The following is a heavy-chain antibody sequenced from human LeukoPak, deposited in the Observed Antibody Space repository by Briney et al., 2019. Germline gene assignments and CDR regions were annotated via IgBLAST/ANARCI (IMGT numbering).Heavy chain of an antibody. V-gene: IGHV4-30-4*01. D-gene: IGHD2-21*01. CDR2: IYYSGST. Sequence: ASETLSLTCTVSGVSISSGDYYWSWIRQPPGKGLEWIGYIYYSGSTYYNPSLKSRVTISVDTSKNQFSLKLSSVTAADTAVYYCARVFVLRGFDYWGQGTLVTVSS. J-gene: IGHJ4*02. CDR3: ARVFVLRGFDY. CDR1: GVSISSGDYY.